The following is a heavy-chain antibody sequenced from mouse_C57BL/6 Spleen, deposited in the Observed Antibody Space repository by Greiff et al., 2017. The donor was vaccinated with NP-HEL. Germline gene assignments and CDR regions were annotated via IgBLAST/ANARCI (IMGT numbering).Heavy chain of an antibody. V-gene: IGHV1-85*01. D-gene: IGHD2-1*01. J-gene: IGHJ4*01. Sequence: VKLKQSGPELVKPGASVKLSCKASGYTFTSYDINWVKQRPGQGLEWIGWIYPRDGSTKYNEKFKGKATLTVDTSSSTAYMELHSLTSEDSAVYFWARSGYGNYGDYWGQGTSVTVSS. CDR2: IYPRDGST. CDR1: GYTFTSYD. CDR3: ARSGYGNYGDY.